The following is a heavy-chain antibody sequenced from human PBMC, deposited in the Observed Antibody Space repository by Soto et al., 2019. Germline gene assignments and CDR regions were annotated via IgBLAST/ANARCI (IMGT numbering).Heavy chain of an antibody. J-gene: IGHJ3*02. CDR2: IYPGDSDT. Sequence: GESLKISCKGSGYSFTTYWIGWVRQMPGKGLEWMGIIYPGDSDTRYSPSFQGQVTISADKSISTAYLQWSSLKASDTAMYYCARQRRHYYDSSASDAFDIWGQGTTVTVSS. CDR3: ARQRRHYYDSSASDAFDI. V-gene: IGHV5-51*01. CDR1: GYSFTTYW. D-gene: IGHD3-22*01.